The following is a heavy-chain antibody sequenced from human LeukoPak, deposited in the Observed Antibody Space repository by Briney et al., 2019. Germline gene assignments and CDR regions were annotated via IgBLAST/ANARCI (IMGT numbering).Heavy chain of an antibody. CDR1: GGSIRGGGYY. V-gene: IGHV4-39*01. Sequence: SETLSLTCSFSGGSIRGGGYYWGWVRQPPGKGLEWIASLYSNGNTFYNPSLKSRVTISEESSKSQFSLRLRTVTAADTAVYFCWRAADHWGQGILVTVSS. CDR2: LYSNGNT. CDR3: WRAADH. J-gene: IGHJ4*02.